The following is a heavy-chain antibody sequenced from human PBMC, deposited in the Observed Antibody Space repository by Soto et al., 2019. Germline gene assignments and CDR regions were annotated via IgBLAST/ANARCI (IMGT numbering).Heavy chain of an antibody. V-gene: IGHV1-58*01. CDR2: IVVGSGST. D-gene: IGHD3-22*01. CDR3: AAARYYCDSSNYYCLDC. J-gene: IGHJ4*03. CDR1: GFTFSSSA. Sequence: ASVKVSCKASGFTFSSSAVQWVRQARGQRLEWIGWIVVGSGSTNYAQNFQERVTITRDMSTSTAYMELSSLRSEDTAVYYCAAARYYCDSSNYYCLDCCGRGTRGAVAS.